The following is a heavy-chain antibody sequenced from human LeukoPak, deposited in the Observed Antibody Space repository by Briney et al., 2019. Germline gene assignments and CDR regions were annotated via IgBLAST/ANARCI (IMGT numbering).Heavy chain of an antibody. CDR1: GFTFSTYN. CDR2: VLSDESNK. D-gene: IGHD5-18*01. V-gene: IGHV3-30*02. J-gene: IGHJ4*02. CDR3: AKDSGYSYGHGLDY. Sequence: GGSLRLSCAASGFTFSTYNMHWVRQAPGKWLEWVALVLSDESNKYHADSVKGRFTISRDNSKNALFLQMNSLRDEDTAVYYCAKDSGYSYGHGLDYWGQGTLVTVSS.